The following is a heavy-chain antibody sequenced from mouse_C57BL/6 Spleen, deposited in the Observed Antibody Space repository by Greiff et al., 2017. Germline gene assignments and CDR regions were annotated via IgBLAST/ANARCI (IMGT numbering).Heavy chain of an antibody. J-gene: IGHJ3*01. V-gene: IGHV1-4*01. D-gene: IGHD5-1*01. CDR3: AREGEYAWFAY. CDR2: INPSSGYT. Sequence: VQLQQSGAELARPGASVKMSCKASGYTFTSYTMHWVKQRPGQGLEWIGYINPSSGYTKYNQKFKDKATLTADKSSSTAYMQLSSLTSEDSAVYYCAREGEYAWFAYWGQGTLVTVSA. CDR1: GYTFTSYT.